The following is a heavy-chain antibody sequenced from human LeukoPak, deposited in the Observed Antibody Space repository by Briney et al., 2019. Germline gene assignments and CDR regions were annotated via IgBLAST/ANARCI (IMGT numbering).Heavy chain of an antibody. CDR3: ATADVLTGSLYDH. CDR1: VYSFTGYW. J-gene: IGHJ5*02. CDR2: IDPSDSYT. Sequence: GESLKISCKASVYSFTGYWISWVRQMPGKGLEWVGRIDPSDSYTNYSPFFQGHVTISADKSISTAYLQWSSLKASDTAMYYCATADVLTGSLYDHWGQGTLVTVSS. V-gene: IGHV5-10-1*01. D-gene: IGHD3-9*01.